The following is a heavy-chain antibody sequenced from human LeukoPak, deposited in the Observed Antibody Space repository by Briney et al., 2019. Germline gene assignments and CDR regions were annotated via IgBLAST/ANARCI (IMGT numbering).Heavy chain of an antibody. CDR2: ISSSGSTI. CDR3: AAEGTASGPDSAFDI. V-gene: IGHV3-48*03. J-gene: IGHJ3*02. Sequence: GGSLRLSCAASGFTFSSYEMNWVRQAPGKGLEWVSYISSSGSTIYYADSVKGRFTISRDNAKNSLYLQMNSLRAEDTAVYYCAAEGTASGPDSAFDIWGQGTMVTVSS. CDR1: GFTFSSYE. D-gene: IGHD5-18*01.